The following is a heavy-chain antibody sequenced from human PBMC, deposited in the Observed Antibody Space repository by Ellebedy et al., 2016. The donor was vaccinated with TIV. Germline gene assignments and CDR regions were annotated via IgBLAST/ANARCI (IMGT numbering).Heavy chain of an antibody. V-gene: IGHV4-39*01. J-gene: IGHJ6*02. Sequence: MPSETLSLTCTVSGGSISSRTRYWGWFRQTPEKGLEWIGTVYFTGTTYYNPSFSSRVTISADTSNIQFSLRLTSVTAADTAVYYCATARRDPLYYGVDVWGRGTTVTVSS. CDR3: ATARRDPLYYGVDV. CDR2: VYFTGTT. D-gene: IGHD6-13*01. CDR1: GGSISSRTRY.